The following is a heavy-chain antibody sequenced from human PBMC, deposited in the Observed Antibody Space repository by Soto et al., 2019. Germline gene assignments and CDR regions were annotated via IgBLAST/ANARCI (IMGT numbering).Heavy chain of an antibody. CDR1: GGTLRSYS. V-gene: IGHV1-69*13. CDR3: ARDLVAGWFDP. Sequence: GASVKVSCKASGGTLRSYSFSWGRQAPGQGLEWMGGIIPIFGTANYAQKFQGRVTITADESTSTAYMELSSLRSEDTAVYYCARDLVAGWFDPWGQGTLVTVSS. J-gene: IGHJ5*02. CDR2: IIPIFGTA. D-gene: IGHD6-13*01.